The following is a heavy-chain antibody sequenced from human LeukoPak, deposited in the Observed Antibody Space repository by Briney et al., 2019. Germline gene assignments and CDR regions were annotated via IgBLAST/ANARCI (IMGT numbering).Heavy chain of an antibody. CDR2: ISYDGSNK. J-gene: IGHJ4*02. CDR3: ARGDSGPLFDC. V-gene: IGHV3-30*03. CDR1: VFTFSSYG. D-gene: IGHD1-26*01. Sequence: GGSLRLSCADSVFTFSSYGMHWVRQAPGKGLDWIAVISYDGSNKYYAVSVKGRFTISRDNSKNTLYLQVNSLRAEDTAVYYCARGDSGPLFDCWGQGTLVTVSS.